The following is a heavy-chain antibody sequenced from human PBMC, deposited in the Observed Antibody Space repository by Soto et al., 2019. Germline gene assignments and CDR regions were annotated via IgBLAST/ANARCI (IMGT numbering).Heavy chain of an antibody. Sequence: SETLSLTCTVSGDSISSSNYHWGWIRQPPGKGLEWIGSVYYSGSTYYNPSLKSRVTISIDASKNQFSLNLNSVTATDTSVYYCAREYSLAVVAPGYWGQGILVTVSS. V-gene: IGHV4-39*02. CDR2: VYYSGST. D-gene: IGHD3-22*01. CDR1: GDSISSSNYH. CDR3: AREYSLAVVAPGY. J-gene: IGHJ4*02.